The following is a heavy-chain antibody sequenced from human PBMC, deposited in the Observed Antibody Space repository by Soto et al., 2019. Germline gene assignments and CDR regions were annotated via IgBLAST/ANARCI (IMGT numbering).Heavy chain of an antibody. D-gene: IGHD3-22*01. V-gene: IGHV3-7*05. CDR1: GFTFSSYW. CDR3: ARGLLPYDSSYFDY. Sequence: GGSLRLSCTASGFTFSSYWMSWVRQAPGKGLEWVANIKQDGSEKYYVDSVKGRFTISRDNAKNSLYLQMNSLRAEDTAVYYCARGLLPYDSSYFDYWGQGTLVTVSS. J-gene: IGHJ4*02. CDR2: IKQDGSEK.